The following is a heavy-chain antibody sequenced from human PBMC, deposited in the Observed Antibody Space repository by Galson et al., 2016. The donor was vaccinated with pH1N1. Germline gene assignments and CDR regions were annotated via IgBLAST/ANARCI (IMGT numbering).Heavy chain of an antibody. CDR2: IFPGDSDT. D-gene: IGHD2-15*01. Sequence: QSGAEVKKPGESLKISCKGSGYRFTNYWIGWVRQMPGKGLEWMGIIFPGDSDTRYSPSFQGQVTISADKSITTAYLQWSSLKASDTAMYYCARRSDGYCSGGRCCGVDYFAYWGQGTLVTVSP. CDR3: ARRSDGYCSGGRCCGVDYFAY. CDR1: GYRFTNYW. J-gene: IGHJ4*02. V-gene: IGHV5-51*01.